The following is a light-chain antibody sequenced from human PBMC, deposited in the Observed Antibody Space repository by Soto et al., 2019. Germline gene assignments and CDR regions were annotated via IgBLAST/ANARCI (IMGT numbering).Light chain of an antibody. Sequence: EIVMTQSQATRSVSPGERATLSCRASQSVSSNLAWYQQKPGQAPRLRIYGAYTRATRIPARFSGSGSGTEFALNLSSLQSEDLAVYYCQQYNNWPGTFGQGTKVEIK. V-gene: IGKV3-15*01. CDR2: GAY. J-gene: IGKJ1*01. CDR1: QSVSSN. CDR3: QQYNNWPGT.